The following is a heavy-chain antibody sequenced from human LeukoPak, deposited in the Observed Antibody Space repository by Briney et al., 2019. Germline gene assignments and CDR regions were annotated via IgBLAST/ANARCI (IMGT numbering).Heavy chain of an antibody. CDR1: GFTFGDYA. Sequence: GGSLRLSCTASGFTFGDYAMSWVRQAPGKGLEWVGFIRSKAYGGTTEYAASVKGRFTISRDDSKGIAYLQMNSLKTEDTAVYYCTRGAGATGDDAFDIWGQGTMVTVSS. D-gene: IGHD1-26*01. CDR3: TRGAGATGDDAFDI. J-gene: IGHJ3*02. CDR2: IRSKAYGGTT. V-gene: IGHV3-49*04.